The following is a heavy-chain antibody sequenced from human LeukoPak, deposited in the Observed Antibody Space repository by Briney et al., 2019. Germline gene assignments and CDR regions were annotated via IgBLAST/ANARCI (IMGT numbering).Heavy chain of an antibody. CDR3: ARDTYDFWSGAQYYYYMDV. J-gene: IGHJ6*03. CDR2: IIPMFGTP. Sequence: SVKVSCKASGGTFSSYAINWVRQAPGQGLEWMGGIIPMFGTPNYAQKFQGRVTITADKSTSTAYMELSSLRSEDTAVYYCARDTYDFWSGAQYYYYMDVWGKGTTVTVSS. V-gene: IGHV1-69*06. D-gene: IGHD3-3*01. CDR1: GGTFSSYA.